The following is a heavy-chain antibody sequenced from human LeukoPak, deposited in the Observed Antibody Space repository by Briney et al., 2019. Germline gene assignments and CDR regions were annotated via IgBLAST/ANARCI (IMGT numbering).Heavy chain of an antibody. J-gene: IGHJ4*02. Sequence: ASVKVSCKASGYTFTSYDINWVRQATGQGLEWMGWMNPNSGNTGYAQKFQGRVTMTRNTSISTAYMGLSSLRSEDTAVYYCARAPARRGDYGDYVFDYWGQGTLVTVSS. CDR1: GYTFTSYD. CDR2: MNPNSGNT. CDR3: ARAPARRGDYGDYVFDY. D-gene: IGHD4-17*01. V-gene: IGHV1-8*01.